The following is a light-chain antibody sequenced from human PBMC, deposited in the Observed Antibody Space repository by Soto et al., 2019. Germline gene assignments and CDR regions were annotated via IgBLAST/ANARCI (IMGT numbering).Light chain of an antibody. Sequence: EIVLTQSPGTLSLSPGERASLSCRASQSVRSSLAWYQQKPGQAPRLLIYGASTRATGIPARFSGSGSGTEFTLTISSLQSEDSAVYYCHQYNNWWTFGQGTKVDIK. CDR1: QSVRSS. CDR3: HQYNNWWT. J-gene: IGKJ1*01. V-gene: IGKV3-15*01. CDR2: GAS.